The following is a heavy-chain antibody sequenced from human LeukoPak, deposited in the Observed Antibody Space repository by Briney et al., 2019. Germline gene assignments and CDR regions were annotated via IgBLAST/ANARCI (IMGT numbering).Heavy chain of an antibody. CDR3: ARAYYDFWSGTGH. J-gene: IGHJ4*02. D-gene: IGHD3-3*01. CDR1: GFTFSSYS. V-gene: IGHV3-48*01. Sequence: PGGSLRLSCAASGFTFSSYSMNWVRQAPGKGLEWVSYISSSSSTIYYADSVKGRFTISRDNAKNSLYLEMNSLRPEDTAVYYCARAYYDFWSGTGHWGQGTLVTVSS. CDR2: ISSSSSTI.